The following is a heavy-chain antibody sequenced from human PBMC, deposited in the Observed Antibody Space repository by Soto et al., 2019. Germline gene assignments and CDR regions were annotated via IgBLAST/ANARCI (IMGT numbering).Heavy chain of an antibody. V-gene: IGHV3-23*01. D-gene: IGHD3-9*01. CDR3: AKGYYDTLNAKVHFIYFDY. J-gene: IGHJ4*02. CDR2: ISGSGGST. CDR1: GFTFSSYA. Sequence: GGSLRLSCTYSGFTFSSYAMSWVRQAPGKELEWASAISGSGGSTYYADSVKGRFTISRDNSKNTLYLQMNSLRAEDKAVYYCAKGYYDTLNAKVHFIYFDYWRQGTLATVSS.